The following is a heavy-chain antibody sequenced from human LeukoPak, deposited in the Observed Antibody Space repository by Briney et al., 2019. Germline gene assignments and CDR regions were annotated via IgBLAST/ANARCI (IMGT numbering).Heavy chain of an antibody. CDR1: GYTFTGYY. CDR3: VMVGATRD. J-gene: IGHJ4*02. D-gene: IGHD1-26*01. V-gene: IGHV1-2*02. CDR2: INPNSGGT. Sequence: GASVKVSCKASGYTFTGYYIHWVRQAPGQGLEWMGWINPNSGGTNYAQKFQGRVTMTRDTSTSTAYMELSRLKSDDTAVYYCVMVGATRDWGQGTLVTVSS.